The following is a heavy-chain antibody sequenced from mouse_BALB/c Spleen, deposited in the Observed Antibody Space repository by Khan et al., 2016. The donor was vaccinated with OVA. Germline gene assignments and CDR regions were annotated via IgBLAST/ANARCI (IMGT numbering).Heavy chain of an antibody. Sequence: EVQLQQSGPEVVKPGASVKISCKTSGYTFSEYTMHWVKQSHGKSLEWVGGIIPSNGATKYNQKFKGKATLTVDKYSSTAYMELRSLTSEDSAFYYCSRDGAYYKYSWFAYWGQGTLVTVSA. V-gene: IGHV1-18*01. D-gene: IGHD2-14*01. CDR2: IIPSNGAT. CDR1: GYTFSEYT. J-gene: IGHJ3*01. CDR3: SRDGAYYKYSWFAY.